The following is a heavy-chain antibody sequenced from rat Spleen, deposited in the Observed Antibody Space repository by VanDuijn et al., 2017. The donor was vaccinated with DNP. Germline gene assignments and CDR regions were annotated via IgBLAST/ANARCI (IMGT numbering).Heavy chain of an antibody. CDR1: GFIFSNYW. Sequence: EVQLVESGGGLVQPGRSLKLSCIASGFIFSNYWMTWIRQAPGKGLEWVASITNTGDSTYYSDSVKGRFTISRDNAKSTLYLQMDSLRSEDTATYYCARSKLPGYVMDAWGQGASVTVSS. V-gene: IGHV5-31*01. J-gene: IGHJ4*01. CDR2: ITNTGDST. CDR3: ARSKLPGYVMDA. D-gene: IGHD1-4*01.